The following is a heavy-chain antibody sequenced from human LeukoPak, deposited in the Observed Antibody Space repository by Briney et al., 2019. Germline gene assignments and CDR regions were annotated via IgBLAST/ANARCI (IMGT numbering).Heavy chain of an antibody. V-gene: IGHV4-59*02. CDR2: AYYSGST. J-gene: IGHJ3*02. Sequence: SETLSLTCTVSGGSVTNYYWSWIRQPPGKGLEWIGYAYYSGSTNYNPSLKSRVIISVDTAKNQFSLNLTSATAGDTARYYCARVGCTSTSCPRENAFDIWGQGTMVSVSS. D-gene: IGHD2-2*01. CDR3: ARVGCTSTSCPRENAFDI. CDR1: GGSVTNYY.